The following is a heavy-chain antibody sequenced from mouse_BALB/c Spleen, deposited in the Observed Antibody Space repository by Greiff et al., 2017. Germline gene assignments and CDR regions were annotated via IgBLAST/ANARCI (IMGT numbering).Heavy chain of an antibody. D-gene: IGHD2-3*01. V-gene: IGHV1-9*01. CDR1: GYTFSSYW. Sequence: QVHVKQSGAELMKPGASVKISCKATGYTFSSYWIEWVKQRPGHGLEWIGEILPGSGSTNYNEKFKGKATFTADTSSNTAYMQLSSLTSEDSAVYYCARSIYDGYYDAMDYWGQGTSVTVSS. CDR2: ILPGSGST. J-gene: IGHJ4*01. CDR3: ARSIYDGYYDAMDY.